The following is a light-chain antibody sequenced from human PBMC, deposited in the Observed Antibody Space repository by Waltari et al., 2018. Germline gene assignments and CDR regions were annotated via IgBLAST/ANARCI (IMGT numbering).Light chain of an antibody. CDR3: MQALQSPDT. J-gene: IGKJ5*01. Sequence: IVMTHSPLSLPVTSGKPASTPSRPSQSLLHRNRYNYLDWYQQKPGQSPQLLIYLGSKLASGVPDRFSGSGSGTDFTLKISRVEAEDVGVYYCMQALQSPDTFGQGTRLEIK. CDR1: QSLLHRNRYNY. V-gene: IGKV2-28*01. CDR2: LGS.